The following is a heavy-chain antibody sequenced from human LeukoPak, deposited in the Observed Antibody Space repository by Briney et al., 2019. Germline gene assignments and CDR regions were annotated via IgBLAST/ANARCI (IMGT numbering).Heavy chain of an antibody. J-gene: IGHJ5*02. D-gene: IGHD3-9*01. V-gene: IGHV1-2*02. Sequence: APVKVSCKASGYTFTGYYMHWVRQAPGQGLEWMGWINPNSGGTNYAQKFQNRVTMTRDTSISTAYMELGRLRSDDTAVYYCARHYGNDILTESGFDPWGQGTLVTVS. CDR3: ARHYGNDILTESGFDP. CDR2: INPNSGGT. CDR1: GYTFTGYY.